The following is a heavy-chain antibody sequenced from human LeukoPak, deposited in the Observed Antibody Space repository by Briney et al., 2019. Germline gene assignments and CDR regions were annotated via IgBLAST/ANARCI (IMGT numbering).Heavy chain of an antibody. J-gene: IGHJ6*02. V-gene: IGHV3-21*01. CDR1: GFTFSSYS. CDR3: ARDDCSSTSCYLAGGYYYYGMDV. Sequence: PGGSLRLSCAASGFTFSSYSMNWVRQAPGKGLEWVSSISSSSSYIYYADSVKGRFTISRDNAKNPLYLQMNSLRAEDTAVYYCARDDCSSTSCYLAGGYYYYGMDVWGQGTTVTVSS. CDR2: ISSSSSYI. D-gene: IGHD2-2*01.